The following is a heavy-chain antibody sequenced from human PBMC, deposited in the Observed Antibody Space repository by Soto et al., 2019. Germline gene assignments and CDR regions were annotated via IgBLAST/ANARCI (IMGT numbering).Heavy chain of an antibody. V-gene: IGHV1-46*01. Sequence: QVQLVQSGAEVKKPGASVKVSCRTSGYTFTHYYIHWVRQAPGQGLEWLGIINPASGSTNYAQDFQGGVTLTMDTSTTTVYMELSGLRAEETAIFYCARDLAAGDHWGQGTLVTVSS. D-gene: IGHD6-13*01. CDR3: ARDLAAGDH. J-gene: IGHJ4*02. CDR2: INPASGST. CDR1: GYTFTHYY.